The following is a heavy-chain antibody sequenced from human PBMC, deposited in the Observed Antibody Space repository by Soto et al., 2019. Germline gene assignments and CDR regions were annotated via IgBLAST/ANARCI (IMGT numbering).Heavy chain of an antibody. CDR2: INAGNGNT. V-gene: IGHV1-3*05. D-gene: IGHD6-19*01. CDR1: GYTFTSYA. CDR3: ARVGGWYVPDY. Sequence: QVQLVQSGAEEKKPGASVKVSCKASGYTFTSYAMHWVRQAPGQGLEWMGWINAGNGNTKYSQKFQGRVTITRDTSASTAQMELSSLRSEDTAVYYCARVGGWYVPDYWGQGTLVTVSS. J-gene: IGHJ4*02.